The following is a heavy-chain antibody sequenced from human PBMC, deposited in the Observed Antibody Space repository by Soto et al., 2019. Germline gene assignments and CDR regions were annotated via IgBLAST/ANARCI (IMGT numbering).Heavy chain of an antibody. CDR3: ARDDRFVNYFSNYYFDY. Sequence: ASVKVSCKASGYTFTSYGISWVRQAPGQGLEWMGWISAYNGNTNYAQKLQGRVTMTTDTSTSTAYMELRSLRSDDTAVYYCARDDRFVNYFSNYYFDYWGQGTTVTVSS. V-gene: IGHV1-18*01. CDR2: ISAYNGNT. CDR1: GYTFTSYG. J-gene: IGHJ4*03. D-gene: IGHD4-4*01.